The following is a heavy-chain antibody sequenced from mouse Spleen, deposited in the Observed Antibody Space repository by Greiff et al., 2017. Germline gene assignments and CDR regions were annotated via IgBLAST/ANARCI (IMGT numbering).Heavy chain of an antibody. CDR2: ISSGSSTI. J-gene: IGHJ4*01. V-gene: IGHV5-17*01. CDR3: ASAPYSLYAMDY. Sequence: EVQRVESGGGLVKPGGSLKLSCAASGFTFSDYGMHWVRQAPEKGLEWVAYISSGSSTIYYADTVKGRFTISRDNAKNTLFLQMTSLRSEDTAMYYCASAPYSLYAMDYWGQGTSVTVSS. D-gene: IGHD6-1*01. CDR1: GFTFSDYG.